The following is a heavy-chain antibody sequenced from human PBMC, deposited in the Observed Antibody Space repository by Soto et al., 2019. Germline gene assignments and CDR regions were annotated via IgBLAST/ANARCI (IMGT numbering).Heavy chain of an antibody. J-gene: IGHJ3*02. CDR3: ARGSEWQGAFDI. CDR2: MNPNSGNT. D-gene: IGHD3-3*01. V-gene: IGHV1-8*01. CDR1: GYTFTSYD. Sequence: QVQLVQSGAEVKKPGASVKVSCKASGYTFTSYDINWVRQATGQGLEWMGWMNPNSGNTGYAQMCRDTVTMTRNTSISTAYIELSSLRSEDTAVYYCARGSEWQGAFDIWGQGTMVTVSS.